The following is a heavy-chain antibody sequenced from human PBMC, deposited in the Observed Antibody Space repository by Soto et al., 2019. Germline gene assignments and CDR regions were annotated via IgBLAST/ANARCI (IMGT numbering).Heavy chain of an antibody. Sequence: SETLSLTCTVSGFSINNYYWSWRRRPPAGGLEWIGSIYYSGTTNYTPSLKSRATISVDTSKNQFSLKLSSVTAADTAVYYCARDFRREVAGTRWFDPWGQGTLVTVSS. J-gene: IGHJ5*02. V-gene: IGHV4-59*01. CDR2: IYYSGTT. CDR1: GFSINNYY. D-gene: IGHD6-19*01. CDR3: ARDFRREVAGTRWFDP.